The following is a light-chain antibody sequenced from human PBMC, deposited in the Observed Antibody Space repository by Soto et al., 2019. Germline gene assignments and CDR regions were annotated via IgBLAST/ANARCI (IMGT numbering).Light chain of an antibody. CDR2: EVS. CDR3: SSFAGSNILYV. Sequence: QSVLTQPPSASGSPGQSVTISCTGTSNDVGGYNYVSWYRQHPGKAPKLMIYEVSKRPSGVPDRFSGSKSGNTASLTVSGLQAEDEANYYCSSFAGSNILYVFGSGTKLTVL. J-gene: IGLJ1*01. V-gene: IGLV2-8*01. CDR1: SNDVGGYNY.